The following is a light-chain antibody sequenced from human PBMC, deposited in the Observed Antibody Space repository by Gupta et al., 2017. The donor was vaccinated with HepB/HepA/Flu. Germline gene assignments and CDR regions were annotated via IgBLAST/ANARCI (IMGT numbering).Light chain of an antibody. Sequence: AIQMSLSPSSLSASVGDRVTITCRAARDIGRVLAWYQQKPGIAPRLLIYATSSLHSGVPARFSGGGSGTDFTLTISRLEPEDFASYYCLHDSYSPHTFGQGTKVEIK. CDR3: LHDSYSPHT. J-gene: IGKJ2*01. V-gene: IGKV1-6*02. CDR2: ATS. CDR1: RDIGRV.